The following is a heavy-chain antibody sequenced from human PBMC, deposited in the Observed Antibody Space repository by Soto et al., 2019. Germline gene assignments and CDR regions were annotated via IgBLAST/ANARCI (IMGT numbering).Heavy chain of an antibody. CDR2: IYPSGSS. D-gene: IGHD6-25*01. J-gene: IGHJ4*02. V-gene: IGHV4-31*03. Sequence: PSETLSLTCTVCVGSISLGGHYWNWIRQRPGEGLEWIGSIYPSGSSYYKPSLRNRVSISVDTSKTPVSLQLTSVTAADPAVYYCARSLTQAAFDSWGQGALVTVSS. CDR3: ARSLTQAAFDS. CDR1: VGSISLGGHY.